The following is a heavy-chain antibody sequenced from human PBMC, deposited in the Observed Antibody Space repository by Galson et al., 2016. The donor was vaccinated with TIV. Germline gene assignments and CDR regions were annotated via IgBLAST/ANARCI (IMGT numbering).Heavy chain of an antibody. J-gene: IGHJ3*01. CDR2: INPNSGGT. V-gene: IGHV1-2*02. CDR3: ARTRSGSGWVGGFQH. CDR1: GYTFTGYF. Sequence: SVKVSCKASGYTFTGYFIHWVRQAPGQGLEWMGWINPNSGGTNYAQKFQGRVTMTRDTSISTAYIELSRLRTDDTAVYYSARTRSGSGWVGGFQHWGQGTMVIVSS. D-gene: IGHD6-19*01.